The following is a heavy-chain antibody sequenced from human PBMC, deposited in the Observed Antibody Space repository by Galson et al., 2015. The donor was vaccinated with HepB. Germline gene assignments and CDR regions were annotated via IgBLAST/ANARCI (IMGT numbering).Heavy chain of an antibody. J-gene: IGHJ6*03. CDR2: ISAYNGNT. CDR3: ARLVDCSGGSCYLYYYYYYMDV. CDR1: GYTFTGYG. V-gene: IGHV1-18*01. Sequence: SVKVSCKASGYTFTGYGISWVRQAPGQGLEWMGWISAYNGNTNYAQKLQGRVTMTTDTSTSTAYMELRSLRSDDTAVYYCARLVDCSGGSCYLYYYYYYMDVWGKGTTVTVSS. D-gene: IGHD2-15*01.